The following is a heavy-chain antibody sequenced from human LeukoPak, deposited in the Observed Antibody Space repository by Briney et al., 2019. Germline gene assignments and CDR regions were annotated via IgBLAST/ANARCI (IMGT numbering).Heavy chain of an antibody. CDR2: IYYSGST. V-gene: IGHV4-59*11. Sequence: PSETLSLTCTVSGGSMTHHYWNWIRQPPGKGLEWIGYIYYSGSTNHNPSLKSRVTISVDTSKNQFSLKLRSVTAADTAVYYCARGTSTTQWLFDYWGQGTLVTVSS. J-gene: IGHJ4*02. CDR1: GGSMTHHY. D-gene: IGHD6-19*01. CDR3: ARGTSTTQWLFDY.